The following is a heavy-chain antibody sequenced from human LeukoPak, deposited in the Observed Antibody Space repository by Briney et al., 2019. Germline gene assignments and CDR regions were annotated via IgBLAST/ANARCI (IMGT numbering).Heavy chain of an antibody. CDR1: GYTFTGYG. D-gene: IGHD3-10*01. V-gene: IGHV1-18*01. CDR3: ARDRTMVRGVIHRTYYYYGMDV. J-gene: IGHJ6*02. Sequence: ASVKVSCKASGYTFTGYGISWVRQAPGQGLEWMGWISAYNGNTNYAQKLQGRVTMTTDTSTSTAYMELRSLRSDDTAVYYCARDRTMVRGVIHRTYYYYGMDVWGQGTTVTVSS. CDR2: ISAYNGNT.